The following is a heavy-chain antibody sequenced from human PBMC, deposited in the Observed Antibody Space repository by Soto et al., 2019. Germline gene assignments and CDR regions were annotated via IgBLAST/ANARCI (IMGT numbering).Heavy chain of an antibody. CDR3: ATAIAATGPADD. CDR1: GSTFTSNG. J-gene: IGHJ4*02. CDR2: IGAYNSNT. V-gene: IGHV1-18*01. Sequence: QIHLVQSEAEVKKPGASVKVSCKASGSTFTSNGFTWVRQAPGQGLQWMGWIGAYNSNTNYARKFQGRVTMTTDTSTSTAFMELTSLTSDDTAVYYCATAIAATGPADDWGQGTLVTVSS. D-gene: IGHD6-13*01.